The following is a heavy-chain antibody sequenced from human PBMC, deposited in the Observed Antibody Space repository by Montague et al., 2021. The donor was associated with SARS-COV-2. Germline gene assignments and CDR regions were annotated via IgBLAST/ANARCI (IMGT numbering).Heavy chain of an antibody. CDR3: ARSLFSSGSF. D-gene: IGHD3-10*01. CDR2: IKPDGSGQ. J-gene: IGHJ4*02. Sequence: SLRLSCGASGFTFSNYWMNWARQAPGKGLEWVARIKPDGSGQNYLDSVKGRFTISRDNAKKSLYLQMNSLRVDDTAVYYCARSLFSSGSFWGQGTLVTVSS. V-gene: IGHV3-7*01. CDR1: GFTFSNYW.